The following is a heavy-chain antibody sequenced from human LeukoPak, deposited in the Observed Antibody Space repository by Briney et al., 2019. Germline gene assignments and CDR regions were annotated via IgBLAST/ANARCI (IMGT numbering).Heavy chain of an antibody. CDR2: INPSGGST. J-gene: IGHJ4*02. CDR1: GYTFTSYY. V-gene: IGHV1-46*01. D-gene: IGHD3-22*01. CDR3: ARVEEYYYDSSGYTHLDY. Sequence: ASVKVSCKASGYTFTSYYMHWVRQAPGQGLEWMGIINPSGGSTSYAQRFQGRVTMTRDTSISTAYMELSRLRSDDTAVYYCARVEEYYYDSSGYTHLDYWGQGTLVTVSS.